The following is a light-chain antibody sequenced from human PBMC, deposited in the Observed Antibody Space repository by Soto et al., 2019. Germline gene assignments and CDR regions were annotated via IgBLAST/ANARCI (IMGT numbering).Light chain of an antibody. CDR1: QSVSNNY. Sequence: EIVLTNSPGTLSLSRGERATLSCRASQSVSNNYLAWYQQKPGQAPRLLIYGASNRATGIPDRFSGSGSGTDFTLTISRLEPEDFAVYYCQQYGSSGTFGQGTKVDIK. CDR2: GAS. J-gene: IGKJ1*01. V-gene: IGKV3-20*01. CDR3: QQYGSSGT.